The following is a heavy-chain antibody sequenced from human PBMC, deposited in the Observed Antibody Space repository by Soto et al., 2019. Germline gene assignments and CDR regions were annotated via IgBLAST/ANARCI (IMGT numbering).Heavy chain of an antibody. CDR2: ISYDGSNK. V-gene: IGHV3-30*03. Sequence: PGGSLRLSCAASGFTLSSYSIHWVRQAPGKGLEWVALISYDGSNKYYADSVKGRFTISRDNSKNTLNLQMNSLRSEDTAMYYCATDSDFGPGRRGPGKKSAHYYYGMDVWGQGTTVTVSS. CDR3: ATDSDFGPGRRGPGKKSAHYYYGMDV. D-gene: IGHD3-10*01. CDR1: GFTLSSYS. J-gene: IGHJ6*02.